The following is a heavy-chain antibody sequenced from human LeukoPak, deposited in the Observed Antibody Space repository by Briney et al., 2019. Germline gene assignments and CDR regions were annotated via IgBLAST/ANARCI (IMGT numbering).Heavy chain of an antibody. CDR2: ITPIFGTA. V-gene: IGHV1-69*05. CDR3: ARGPTDYDFWSGYSKKYYYYMDV. CDR1: GGTFSNYA. J-gene: IGHJ6*03. D-gene: IGHD3-3*01. Sequence: ASVKVSCKASGGTFSNYAISWVRQAPGQGLEWMGGITPIFGTANYAQKLQDRVTLSMEESTSTAYMELSSLRSEDTAVYYCARGPTDYDFWSGYSKKYYYYMDVWGTGTTVTVSS.